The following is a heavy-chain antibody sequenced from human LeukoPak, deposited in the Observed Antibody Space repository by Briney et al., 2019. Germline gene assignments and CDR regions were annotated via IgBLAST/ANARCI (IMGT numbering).Heavy chain of an antibody. CDR2: ISSSSSTI. CDR1: GFTFSSYS. J-gene: IGHJ3*01. Sequence: EGSLRLSCAASGFTFSSYSMNWVRQAPGKGLEWVSYISSSSSTIYYADSVKGRFTISRDNAKNSLYLQMNSLRAEDTAVYYCAGLPGVVIAMPWGQGTMVTVSS. D-gene: IGHD2-21*01. CDR3: AGLPGVVIAMP. V-gene: IGHV3-48*04.